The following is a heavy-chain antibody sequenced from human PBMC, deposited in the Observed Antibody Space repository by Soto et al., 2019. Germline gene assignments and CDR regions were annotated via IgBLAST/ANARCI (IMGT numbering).Heavy chain of an antibody. J-gene: IGHJ4*02. D-gene: IGHD1-1*01. CDR2: IGVRSSST. CDR1: GFSFSDYA. V-gene: IGHV3-23*01. CDR3: AKVTRAGGTFWND. Sequence: PXGSLRLSCAVSGFSFSDYAMSWVRQAPGKGLEWVSGIGVRSSSTNYADSVRGRFTISRDDSKNALYLQMNSLRAEDTATYFSAKVTRAGGTFWNDWGQGSLVTVSS.